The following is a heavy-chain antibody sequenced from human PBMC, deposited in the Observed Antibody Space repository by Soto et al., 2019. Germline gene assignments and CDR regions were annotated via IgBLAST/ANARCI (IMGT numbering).Heavy chain of an antibody. D-gene: IGHD6-13*01. CDR2: IYPGDSDT. CDR3: ARHPSSIAAADPYYYYGMDV. V-gene: IGHV5-51*01. J-gene: IGHJ6*02. CDR1: GYSFTSYW. Sequence: PGESLKISCKGSGYSFTSYWIGWVRQMPGKGLEWMGIIYPGDSDTRYSPSFQGQVTISADKSISTAYLQWSSLKASDTAMYYCARHPSSIAAADPYYYYGMDVWGQGTTVTVSS.